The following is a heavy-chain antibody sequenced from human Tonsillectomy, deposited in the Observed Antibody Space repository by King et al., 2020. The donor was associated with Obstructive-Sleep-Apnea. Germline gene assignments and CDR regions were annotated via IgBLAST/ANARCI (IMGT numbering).Heavy chain of an antibody. Sequence: VQLVESGGGVVQPGRSLRLSCAASGFAFSGYAIHWVRQAPGKGLEWVAVISYDGTNKYYADSVKGRFTISRDNSKNTLYLHMNSLRVEDTSVYYCARECGGACFVVAFDLWGQGTMVTVSS. CDR1: GFAFSGYA. J-gene: IGHJ3*01. V-gene: IGHV3-30-3*01. CDR3: ARECGGACFVVAFDL. CDR2: ISYDGTNK. D-gene: IGHD2-21*02.